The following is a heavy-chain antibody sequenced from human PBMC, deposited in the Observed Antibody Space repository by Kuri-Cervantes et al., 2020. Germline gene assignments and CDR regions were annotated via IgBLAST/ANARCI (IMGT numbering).Heavy chain of an antibody. D-gene: IGHD1-26*01. J-gene: IGHJ4*02. CDR3: AREGIVGATTGSYFDY. CDR1: GGSISSGDYY. CDR2: IYYSGST. V-gene: IGHV4-30-4*01. Sequence: SETLSLTCTVSGGSISSGDYYWSWIRQPPGKGLEWIGYIYYSGSTYYNPSLKSRVTISVDTSKNQFSLELSSVTAADTAVYYCAREGIVGATTGSYFDYWGQGTLVTVSS.